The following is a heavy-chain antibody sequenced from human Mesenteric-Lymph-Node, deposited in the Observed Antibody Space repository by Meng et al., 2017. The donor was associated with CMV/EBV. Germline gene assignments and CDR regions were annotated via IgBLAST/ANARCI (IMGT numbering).Heavy chain of an antibody. Sequence: SVKVSCKASGESYNSYAISWVRQAPGQGLEWMGWIIPIFRTTNYAQRFQGRATITTGESTSTVYMELSSLTSDDTAVYYCATAPRGDYEPYYYYGLDVWGPGTTVTVSS. D-gene: IGHD4-17*01. J-gene: IGHJ6*02. CDR1: GESYNSYA. V-gene: IGHV1-69*05. CDR3: ATAPRGDYEPYYYYGLDV. CDR2: IIPIFRTT.